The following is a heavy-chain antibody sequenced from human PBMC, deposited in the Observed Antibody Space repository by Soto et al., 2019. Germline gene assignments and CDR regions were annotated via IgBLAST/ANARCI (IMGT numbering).Heavy chain of an antibody. J-gene: IGHJ4*02. Sequence: QVQLQESGPRLVKPSQTLSLTCTVSGGSISSGGYYWSWIRQHPGKGREWIGYIYYSGSTYYNPSLKSQISISVDTSKNQFSLKLSSVTAADTAVYFCARTYDSSGYNDYWGQGTLVTVSS. CDR3: ARTYDSSGYNDY. CDR2: IYYSGST. CDR1: GGSISSGGYY. D-gene: IGHD3-22*01. V-gene: IGHV4-31*01.